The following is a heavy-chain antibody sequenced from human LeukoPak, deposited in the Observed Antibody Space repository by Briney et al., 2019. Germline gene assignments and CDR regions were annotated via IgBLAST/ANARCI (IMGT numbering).Heavy chain of an antibody. CDR3: ARGSQFIYYDSSGYYDY. CDR2: INPSGGST. D-gene: IGHD3-22*01. CDR1: GYTFTSYY. J-gene: IGHJ4*02. Sequence: GASVKVSCKASGYTFTSYYMHWVRQAPGQGLEWMGIINPSGGSTSYAQKFQGRVTMTRDTSTSTVYMELSSLRSEDTAVYYCARGSQFIYYDSSGYYDYWGQGTLVTVSS. V-gene: IGHV1-46*01.